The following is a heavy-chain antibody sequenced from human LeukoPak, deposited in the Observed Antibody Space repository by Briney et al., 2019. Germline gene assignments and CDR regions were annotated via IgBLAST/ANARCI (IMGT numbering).Heavy chain of an antibody. J-gene: IGHJ6*04. CDR3: AKDQIVVVPAAMYPYYYGMDV. CDR1: GFTFSSYG. V-gene: IGHV3-30*18. CDR2: ISYDGSNK. Sequence: GGSLRLSCAASGFTFSSYGMHWVRQAPGKGLEWVAVISYDGSNKYYADSVKGRFTISRDNSKNTLYLQMNSLRAEDTAVYYCAKDQIVVVPAAMYPYYYGMDVWGKGTTVTVAS. D-gene: IGHD2-2*01.